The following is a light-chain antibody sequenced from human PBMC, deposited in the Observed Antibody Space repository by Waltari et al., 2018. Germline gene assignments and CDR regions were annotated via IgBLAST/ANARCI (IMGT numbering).Light chain of an antibody. CDR1: SSNIGSNI. Sequence: QSILTQPPSASGTPGQRGTISCSGSSSNIGSNIVNWYQQLPGTAPKLLIYTNNQRPAGVPDRFSGSKSGTSASLAISGLQSEDEADYHCAAWDDSLTAWVFCGGTKLTVL. J-gene: IGLJ3*02. V-gene: IGLV1-44*01. CDR2: TNN. CDR3: AAWDDSLTAWV.